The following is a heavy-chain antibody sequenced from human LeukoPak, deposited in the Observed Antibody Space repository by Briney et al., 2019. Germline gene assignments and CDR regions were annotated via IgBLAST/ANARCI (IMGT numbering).Heavy chain of an antibody. CDR2: ISAYNGNT. V-gene: IGHV1-18*01. J-gene: IGHJ4*02. CDR1: VYTFTNYG. D-gene: IGHD3-10*01. CDR3: AREVLLWFGEPQLDY. Sequence: ASVTVSYKPSVYTFTNYGIRWVRQAPAQGLAWMGWISAYNGNTNYAQKLQGRVTMTTDTSTSTAYMELRSLRSDDTAVYYCAREVLLWFGEPQLDYWGQGTLVTVSS.